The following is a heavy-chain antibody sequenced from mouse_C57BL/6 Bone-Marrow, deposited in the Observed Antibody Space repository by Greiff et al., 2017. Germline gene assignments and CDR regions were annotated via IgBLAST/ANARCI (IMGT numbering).Heavy chain of an antibody. Sequence: EVKLVESGPVLVKPGASVKMSCKASGYTFTDYYMNWVKQSHGKSLEWIGVINPYNGGTSYNQKFKGKATLTVDKSSSTAYMELNSLTSEDSAVYYCAPYYGSSYVDYWGQGTTLTVSS. J-gene: IGHJ2*01. CDR2: INPYNGGT. CDR1: GYTFTDYY. D-gene: IGHD1-1*01. V-gene: IGHV1-19*01. CDR3: APYYGSSYVDY.